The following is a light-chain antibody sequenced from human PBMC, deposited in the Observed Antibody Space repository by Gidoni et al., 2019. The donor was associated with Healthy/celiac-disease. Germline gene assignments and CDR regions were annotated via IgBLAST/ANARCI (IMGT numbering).Light chain of an antibody. CDR3: QQSYSTPYT. Sequence: DIQMTQSPSSLSAFVGDRVTITCRASQSISSYLNWYQQKTGIAPKLLIYAASSLQSGVPSRCSGSGSGTDFTLTISSLQHEDFATYYCQQSYSTPYTFGQXTKLEIK. CDR1: QSISSY. V-gene: IGKV1-39*01. CDR2: AAS. J-gene: IGKJ2*01.